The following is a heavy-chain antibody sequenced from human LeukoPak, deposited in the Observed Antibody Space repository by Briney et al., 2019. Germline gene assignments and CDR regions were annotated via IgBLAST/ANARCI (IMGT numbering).Heavy chain of an antibody. V-gene: IGHV3-48*01. Sequence: PGGSLRLSCEASGFTFSSYSMNWVRQAPGKGLEWVSYISSSSSTIYYADSVKGRFTISRDNAKNSLYLQMNSLRAEDTAVYYCATSLDYGGNSGYYGMDVWGQGTTVTVSS. CDR1: GFTFSSYS. CDR3: ATSLDYGGNSGYYGMDV. CDR2: ISSSSSTI. D-gene: IGHD4-23*01. J-gene: IGHJ6*02.